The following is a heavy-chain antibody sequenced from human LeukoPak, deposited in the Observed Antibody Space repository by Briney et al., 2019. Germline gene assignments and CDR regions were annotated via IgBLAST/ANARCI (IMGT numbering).Heavy chain of an antibody. V-gene: IGHV3-7*01. Sequence: PGGSLRLSCVASGFTSSTYWMSWVRQASGKGLEWVANIKQDGSEKKYVDSMKGRFTISRDNAKNSLYLEMNSLRAEDTAVYYCARLNWGWSGAFDIWGQGTMVTVSS. J-gene: IGHJ3*02. CDR2: IKQDGSEK. CDR3: ARLNWGWSGAFDI. CDR1: GFTSSTYW. D-gene: IGHD7-27*01.